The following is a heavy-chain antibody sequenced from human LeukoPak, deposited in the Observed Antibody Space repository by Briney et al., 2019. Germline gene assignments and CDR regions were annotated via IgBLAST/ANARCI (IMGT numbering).Heavy chain of an antibody. CDR1: GYTFTSYD. CDR3: AWGHISSSGYYAMNWFDP. V-gene: IGHV1-2*02. J-gene: IGHJ5*02. D-gene: IGHD3-3*01. CDR2: INPNNDET. Sequence: ASVKVSCKASGYTFTSYDINWVRQAPGQGLVWMGWINPNNDETYYGQKFRGRITLTRDTSKNTAYMLLSGLRSDDTAIYYCAWGHISSSGYYAMNWFDPWGQGTLVTVSS.